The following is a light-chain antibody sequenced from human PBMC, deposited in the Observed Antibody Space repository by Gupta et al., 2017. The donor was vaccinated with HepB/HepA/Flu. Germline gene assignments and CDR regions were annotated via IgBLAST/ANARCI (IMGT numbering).Light chain of an antibody. CDR3: QTWTIGSWGV. J-gene: IGLJ3*02. V-gene: IGLV4-69*01. CDR1: RQYSRND. CDR2: VSGGGGR. Sequence: VVTQSPSASASLGASVRLTCTLSRQYSRNDIAWHQNWPGKGPRVLISVSGGGGRGRGDDVPYRCSGSSSGPDRDPSISSRQPANEAVYYCQTWTIGSWGVFGGGTKLTVL.